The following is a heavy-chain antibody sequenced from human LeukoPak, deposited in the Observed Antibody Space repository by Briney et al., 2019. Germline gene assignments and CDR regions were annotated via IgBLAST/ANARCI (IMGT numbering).Heavy chain of an antibody. Sequence: SETLSLTCTVSGGSISSSSYYWGWIRQPPGKGLEWIGSIYHSGSTYYNPSLKSRVTISVDRSKTQFSLKVTSVTAADTAVYYCARCGTDMPYYYMDVWGKGTMVTVSS. CDR1: GGSISSSSYY. V-gene: IGHV4-39*07. J-gene: IGHJ6*03. CDR3: ARCGTDMPYYYMDV. CDR2: IYHSGST. D-gene: IGHD5-18*01.